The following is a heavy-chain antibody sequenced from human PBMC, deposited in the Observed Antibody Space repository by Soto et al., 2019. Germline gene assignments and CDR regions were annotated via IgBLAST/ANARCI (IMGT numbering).Heavy chain of an antibody. V-gene: IGHV3-23*01. Sequence: EVQLLESGGGLVQPGGSLRLSCAASGFTFSSYAMSWVRQAPGKGLEWVSAISGSGGSTYYADSVKGRFTISRDNSKNTLYLQMNSLRAEDTAVYYCAKTRSGIMVYENLFDYWGQGTLVTVSS. D-gene: IGHD2-8*01. CDR1: GFTFSSYA. J-gene: IGHJ4*02. CDR3: AKTRSGIMVYENLFDY. CDR2: ISGSGGST.